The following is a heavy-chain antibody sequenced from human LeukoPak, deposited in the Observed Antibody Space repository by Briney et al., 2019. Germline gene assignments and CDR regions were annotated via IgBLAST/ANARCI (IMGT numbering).Heavy chain of an antibody. V-gene: IGHV4-39*07. CDR3: ASRPTGGSSYDY. Sequence: SETLSLTCTVSGGSISSSSYYWGWIRQPPGKGLEWIGSIYYSGSTYYNPSLKSRVTISVDTSKNQFSLKLSSVTAADTAVYYCASRPTGGSSYDYWGQGIVVTVSS. CDR1: GGSISSSSYY. J-gene: IGHJ4*02. D-gene: IGHD2-8*02. CDR2: IYYSGST.